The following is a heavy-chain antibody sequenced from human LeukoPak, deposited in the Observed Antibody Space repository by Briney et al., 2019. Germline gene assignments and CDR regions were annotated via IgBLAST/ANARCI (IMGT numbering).Heavy chain of an antibody. CDR2: IYYSGST. CDR3: ARRYDSSLYYYYYMDV. Sequence: SETLSLTCTVSGGSISSYYWSWIRQPPGKGLEWIGYIYYSGSTNYNPSLKSRVTISLDTSKNRFFLKLSSVTAADTAVHYCARRYDSSLYYYYYMDVWGKGTTVTVSS. V-gene: IGHV4-59*08. D-gene: IGHD3-22*01. J-gene: IGHJ6*03. CDR1: GGSISSYY.